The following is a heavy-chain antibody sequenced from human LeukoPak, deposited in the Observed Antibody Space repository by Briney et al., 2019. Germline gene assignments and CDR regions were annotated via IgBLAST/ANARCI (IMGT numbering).Heavy chain of an antibody. CDR2: IEQDGSEK. Sequence: GGSLRLSCAVSGFSVSGYWMTWVRQAPGKGLEWVANIEQDGSEKNYVDSVKGRFTISRDNAENSLFFQMNSLRVEDTAVYYCAREWQGGIAAAGTRIEGDYWGQGTLVAVSS. CDR1: GFSVSGYW. J-gene: IGHJ4*02. CDR3: AREWQGGIAAAGTRIEGDY. D-gene: IGHD6-13*01. V-gene: IGHV3-7*01.